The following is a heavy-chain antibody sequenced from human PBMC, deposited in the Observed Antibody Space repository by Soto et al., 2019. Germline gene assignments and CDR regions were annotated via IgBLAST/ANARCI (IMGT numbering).Heavy chain of an antibody. D-gene: IGHD6-13*01. CDR2: ISYDGSNK. J-gene: IGHJ4*02. V-gene: IGHV3-30*18. CDR3: AKDVHSSSYIFDY. Sequence: LRLSCAASGFTFSSYGMHWVRQAPGKGLEWVAVISYDGSNKYYADSVKGRFTISRDNSKNTLYLQMNSLRAEDTAVYYCAKDVHSSSYIFDYWGQGTLVTVSS. CDR1: GFTFSSYG.